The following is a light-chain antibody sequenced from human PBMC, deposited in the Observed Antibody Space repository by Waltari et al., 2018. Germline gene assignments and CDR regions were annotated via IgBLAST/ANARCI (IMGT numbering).Light chain of an antibody. J-gene: IGKJ2*01. CDR2: DAS. V-gene: IGKV3D-11*01. CDR3: QQRSNWPPMYT. CDR1: QGVSSY. Sequence: EIVLTQSPATLSLSPGERATLPCRASQGVSSYLAWYQQKPGQAPRLLIYDASNRATGIPARFSGSGPGTDFTLTISSLEPEDFAVYYCQQRSNWPPMYTFGQGTKLEIK.